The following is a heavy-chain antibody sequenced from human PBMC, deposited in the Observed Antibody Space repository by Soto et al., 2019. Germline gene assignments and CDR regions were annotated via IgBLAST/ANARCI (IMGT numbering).Heavy chain of an antibody. V-gene: IGHV1-3*01. CDR3: ARVRVVVAATPENWFDP. Sequence: GASVKVSCKASGYTFTSYAMHWVRQAPGQRLEWMGWINAGNGNTKYSQKFQGRVTITRDTSASTAYMELSSLRSEDTAVYYCARVRVVVAATPENWFDPWGQGTLVTVSS. CDR2: INAGNGNT. CDR1: GYTFTSYA. J-gene: IGHJ5*02. D-gene: IGHD2-15*01.